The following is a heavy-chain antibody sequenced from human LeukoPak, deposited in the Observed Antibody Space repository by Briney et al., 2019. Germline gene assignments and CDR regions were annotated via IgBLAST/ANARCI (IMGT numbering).Heavy chain of an antibody. V-gene: IGHV3-21*01. Sequence: QSGGSLRLSCAASGFTFSSYSMSWVRQAPGKGLEWVSSISDSSFYIYYADSVEGRFTISRDNAKNSLYLQMNSLRAEDTGVYYCANHFACGSTSCPPFDYWGQGTLVTVSA. CDR2: ISDSSFYI. CDR3: ANHFACGSTSCPPFDY. CDR1: GFTFSSYS. D-gene: IGHD2-2*01. J-gene: IGHJ4*02.